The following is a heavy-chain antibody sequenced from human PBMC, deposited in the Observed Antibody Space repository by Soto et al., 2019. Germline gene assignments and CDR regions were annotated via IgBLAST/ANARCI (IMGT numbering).Heavy chain of an antibody. CDR2: VSGSGVST. CDR1: GFTFSSYA. Sequence: GGSLRLSCAASGFTFSSYAMSWVRQAPGKGLEWVSAVSGSGVSTYYADSVKGRFTISRDNSKNTLYLQMDSLRAEDTAVYYCAKDHLHDYGDYATWGQGTLVTVSS. CDR3: AKDHLHDYGDYAT. D-gene: IGHD4-17*01. V-gene: IGHV3-23*01. J-gene: IGHJ5*02.